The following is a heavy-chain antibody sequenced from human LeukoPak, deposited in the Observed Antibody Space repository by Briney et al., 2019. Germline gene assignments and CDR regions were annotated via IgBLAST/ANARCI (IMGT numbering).Heavy chain of an antibody. J-gene: IGHJ4*02. CDR2: ISFDGNNK. Sequence: GRSLRLSCAASGFSFSGYAMHWVRQAPGKGLEWVAAISFDGNNKYYADSVKGRFTISRDNAKNTLYLQMNRLRAEDTAVYYCARVRGYNYGYNYWGQGTLVTVSS. CDR1: GFSFSGYA. CDR3: ARVRGYNYGYNY. V-gene: IGHV3-30-3*01. D-gene: IGHD5-18*01.